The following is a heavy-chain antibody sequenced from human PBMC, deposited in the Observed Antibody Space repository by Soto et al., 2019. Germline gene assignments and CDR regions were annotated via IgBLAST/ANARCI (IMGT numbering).Heavy chain of an antibody. J-gene: IGHJ5*02. D-gene: IGHD2-15*01. CDR2: IYYSGGST. V-gene: IGHV4-59*01. Sequence: PSETLSLTCIVSGGSMSSYYWSWIRQPPGKRMEWIGYIYYSGGSTNYNPSLHSRVTISVDTSKNQFSLKVRSVTAADTAVYYCARGPSSHDLWGQGTLVTVSS. CDR1: GGSMSSYY. CDR3: ARGPSSHDL.